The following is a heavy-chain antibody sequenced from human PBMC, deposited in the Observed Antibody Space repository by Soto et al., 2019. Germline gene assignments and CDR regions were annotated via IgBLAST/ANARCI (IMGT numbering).Heavy chain of an antibody. CDR1: GYTFTSYD. CDR3: SRCQGRGTIFGGVILVGFEP. CDR2: MNPNSGNT. J-gene: IGHJ5*02. Sequence: ASVKVSCKASGYTFTSYDINWVRQATGQGLEWMGWMNPNSGNTGYAQKFQGRVTMTRNTSISTADLVLSSLRSEYTAVHYFSRCQGRGTIFGGVILVGFEPWGQGTLVDVSS. V-gene: IGHV1-8*01. D-gene: IGHD3-3*01.